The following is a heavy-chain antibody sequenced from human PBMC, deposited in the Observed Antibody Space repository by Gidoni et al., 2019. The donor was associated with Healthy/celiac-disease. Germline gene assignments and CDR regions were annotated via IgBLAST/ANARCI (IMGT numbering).Heavy chain of an antibody. CDR2: IYTRGDT. V-gene: IGHV4-4*07. CDR3: ARDGDLSSFDY. CDR1: GGSISTYY. D-gene: IGHD7-27*01. J-gene: IGHJ4*02. Sequence: QVQLQESGPGLVKPSETLSLTCTVSGGSISTYYWSWIRPPAGKGLAWIGRIYTRGDTNYNPSLMSRLTMSLDTSKNQFSLNLSSVTAADTAVYYCARDGDLSSFDYWGQGTLVTVSS.